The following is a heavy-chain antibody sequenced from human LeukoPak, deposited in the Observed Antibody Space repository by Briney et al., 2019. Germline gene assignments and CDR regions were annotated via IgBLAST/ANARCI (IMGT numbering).Heavy chain of an antibody. CDR1: GGSISSYY. CDR2: IYTRGST. V-gene: IGHV4-4*07. J-gene: IGHJ5*02. Sequence: SETLSLTCTVSGGSISSYYWSWIRQPAGKGLEWIGRIYTRGSTNYNPSLKSRVTMSVDTSKNQFSLKLSSVTAADTAVYYCARDRYLGYSYGYIGNWFDPWGQGTLVTVSS. CDR3: ARDRYLGYSYGYIGNWFDP. D-gene: IGHD5-18*01.